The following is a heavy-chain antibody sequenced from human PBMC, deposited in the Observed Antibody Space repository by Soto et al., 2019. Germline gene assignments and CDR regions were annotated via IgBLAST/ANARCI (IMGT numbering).Heavy chain of an antibody. Sequence: ASVKVSCKASGGPFSSYAISWVRQPPRQGLEWMGGIMPIFGTANYAQKFEGRVTITADESTSTDYMELSSLRYDETAVYSCPLLRFLEWAYYYYGMEGWRKGTTVTVSS. D-gene: IGHD3-3*01. CDR2: IMPIFGTA. CDR3: PLLRFLEWAYYYYGMEG. V-gene: IGHV1-69*13. J-gene: IGHJ6*04. CDR1: GGPFSSYA.